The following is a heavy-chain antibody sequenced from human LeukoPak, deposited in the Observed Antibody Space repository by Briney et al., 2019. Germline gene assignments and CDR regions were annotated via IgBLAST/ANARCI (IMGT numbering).Heavy chain of an antibody. Sequence: GGSLRLSCATSGFTFSSYAMSSVRQAPCKGLQWVSPISGSGGSTFYADSVKGRFTISRDNSKNTYLQMNSLRAEDTAVYYCAKRPQGSSSWYAFSFSYWGQGTLVTVSS. CDR2: ISGSGGST. D-gene: IGHD6-13*01. V-gene: IGHV3-23*01. CDR3: AKRPQGSSSWYAFSFSY. J-gene: IGHJ4*02. CDR1: GFTFSSYA.